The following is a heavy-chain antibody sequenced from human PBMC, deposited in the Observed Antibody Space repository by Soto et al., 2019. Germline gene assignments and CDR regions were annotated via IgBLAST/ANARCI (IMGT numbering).Heavy chain of an antibody. J-gene: IGHJ4*02. Sequence: QVQLVQSGGEVKKPGASVKVSCKTSGYTFTTYGISWVRQAPGQGLEWVGWISAYSGKTHYAQKFQGKVTMTTDTSTNTADLELRSLRSDDTAVYYCARDPYVGDHQYWGQGTLVTVSS. D-gene: IGHD3-16*01. CDR3: ARDPYVGDHQY. CDR2: ISAYSGKT. CDR1: GYTFTTYG. V-gene: IGHV1-18*01.